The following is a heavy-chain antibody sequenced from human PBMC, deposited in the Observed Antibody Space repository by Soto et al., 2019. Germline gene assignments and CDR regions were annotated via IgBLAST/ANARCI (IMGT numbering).Heavy chain of an antibody. D-gene: IGHD3-10*01. CDR1: GFAFSIYG. J-gene: IGHJ6*02. CDR2: IRVSADST. Sequence: HPGXSLGLSCAASGFAFSIYGIPWVVQAPGKGLESLSAIRVSADSTYYADSVKGRFTISRDNSKNTVFLQMNSLRAEDTAVYYCAKPVQVGPGYYYAMDVWGQGTTVTVSS. CDR3: AKPVQVGPGYYYAMDV. V-gene: IGHV3-23*01.